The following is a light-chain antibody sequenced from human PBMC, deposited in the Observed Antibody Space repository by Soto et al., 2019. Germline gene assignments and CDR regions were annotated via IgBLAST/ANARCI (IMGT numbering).Light chain of an antibody. CDR1: QSVRSRY. V-gene: IGKV3-20*01. Sequence: EIVLTQSPCTLSLSPGERATLSCRASQSVRSRYLAWYQQKPGQAPRLLIYGSSSRPPGIPDRVSGSGSGTEFTLTISRLEPEDFAVYYCQQYGTSPQTFGQGTRWIS. CDR3: QQYGTSPQT. CDR2: GSS. J-gene: IGKJ1*01.